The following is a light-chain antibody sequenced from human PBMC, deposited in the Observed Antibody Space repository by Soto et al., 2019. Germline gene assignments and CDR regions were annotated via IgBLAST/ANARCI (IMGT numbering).Light chain of an antibody. Sequence: QSALTQPDSVSGSPGQSITISCTGTSSDVGGYNYVSCYQQHPGKVPKLMIYDVSNRPSGVSNRFSGSKSGNTASLTISGLQAEDEADYYCSSYTSSSTVIFGGGTKLTVL. V-gene: IGLV2-14*03. J-gene: IGLJ2*01. CDR2: DVS. CDR3: SSYTSSSTVI. CDR1: SSDVGGYNY.